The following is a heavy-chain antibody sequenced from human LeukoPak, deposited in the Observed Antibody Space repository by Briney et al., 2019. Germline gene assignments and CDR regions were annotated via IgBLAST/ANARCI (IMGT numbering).Heavy chain of an antibody. CDR3: ARGLKAARPFDY. CDR2: INHSGST. D-gene: IGHD6-6*01. Sequence: PLETLSLTCAVYGGSFSGYYWSWIRQPPGKGLEWIGEINHSGSTNYNPSLKSRVTISVDTSKNQFSLKLSSVTAADTAVYYCARGLKAARPFDYWGQGTLVTVSS. CDR1: GGSFSGYY. J-gene: IGHJ4*02. V-gene: IGHV4-34*01.